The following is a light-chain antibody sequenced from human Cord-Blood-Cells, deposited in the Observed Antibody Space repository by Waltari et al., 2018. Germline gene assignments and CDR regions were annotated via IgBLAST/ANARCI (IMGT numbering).Light chain of an antibody. Sequence: QSALTQPASVSGSPGQSITISCTGTSSDVGRYNLFSWYQQHPGQAPKLMIYEGSKRPSGVSNRFSGSKSGNTASLTISGLQAEDEADYYCCSYAGSSYVFGTGTKVTVL. CDR2: EGS. J-gene: IGLJ1*01. CDR3: CSYAGSSYV. V-gene: IGLV2-23*01. CDR1: SSDVGRYNL.